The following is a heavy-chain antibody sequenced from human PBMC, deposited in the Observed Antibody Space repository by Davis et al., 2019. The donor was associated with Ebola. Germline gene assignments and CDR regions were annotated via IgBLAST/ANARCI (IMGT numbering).Heavy chain of an antibody. J-gene: IGHJ4*02. CDR2: INTDTGNP. Sequence: AASVKVSCKASGYSFSSYAMNWVRQAPGQGLEWMGWINTDTGNPTYAQAFMGRFVFSLDTSVTTAYLQISSLKADDTAVYYCARDLGMIAAAGYFDYWGQGTLVTVSS. CDR1: GYSFSSYA. CDR3: ARDLGMIAAAGYFDY. D-gene: IGHD6-13*01. V-gene: IGHV7-4-1*02.